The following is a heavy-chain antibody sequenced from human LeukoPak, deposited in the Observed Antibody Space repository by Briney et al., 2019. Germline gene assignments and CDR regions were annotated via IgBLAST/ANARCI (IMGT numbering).Heavy chain of an antibody. V-gene: IGHV3-9*01. Sequence: GGSLRLSCAASGFTFSRYWMHWVRHAPGKGLEWVSGISWNSGSIGYADSVKGRFTISRDNAKNSLYLQMNSLRAEDTAVYYCARLGFIAAAGLDYYYYYGMDVWGQGTTVTVSS. J-gene: IGHJ6*02. CDR2: ISWNSGSI. CDR1: GFTFSRYW. CDR3: ARLGFIAAAGLDYYYYYGMDV. D-gene: IGHD6-13*01.